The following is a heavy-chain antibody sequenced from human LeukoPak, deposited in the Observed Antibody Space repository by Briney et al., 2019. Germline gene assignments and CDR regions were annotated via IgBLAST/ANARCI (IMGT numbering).Heavy chain of an antibody. V-gene: IGHV3-30-3*01. CDR2: ISYDGSNK. D-gene: IGHD6-13*01. J-gene: IGHJ4*02. CDR1: GFTFSSYA. Sequence: GGSLRLSCAASGFTFSSYAMHWVRQAPGKGLEWVAVISYDGSNKYYADSVKGRFTISRDNSKNTLYLQMNSLRAEDTAVYYCARALSSWYPLFFGYWGQGTLVTVSS. CDR3: ARALSSWYPLFFGY.